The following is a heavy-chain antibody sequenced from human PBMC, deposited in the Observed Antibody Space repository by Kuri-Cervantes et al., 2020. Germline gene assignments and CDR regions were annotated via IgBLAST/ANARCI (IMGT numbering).Heavy chain of an antibody. J-gene: IGHJ6*02. CDR2: ISSSSSYI. V-gene: IGHV3-21*01. CDR3: ARDSYCSSTSRYDYYYCGMDV. Sequence: GGSLRLSCAASGFTFSSYSMNWVRQAPGKGLEWVSSISSSSSYIYYADSVKGRFTISRDNAKNSLYLQMNSLRAEDTAVYYCARDSYCSSTSRYDYYYCGMDVWGQGTTVTVSS. CDR1: GFTFSSYS. D-gene: IGHD2-2*01.